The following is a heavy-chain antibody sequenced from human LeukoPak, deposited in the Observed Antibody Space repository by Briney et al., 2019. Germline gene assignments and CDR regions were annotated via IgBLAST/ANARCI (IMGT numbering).Heavy chain of an antibody. CDR1: GFTFSSSA. Sequence: GGSLRLSCAASGFTFSSSAMNWLRQAPGKGLEWVSFISVSGASTSYVDSVKGRFTISRDNSKNTLYLQMNSLRAEDTAVYFCAKAAEVYYFDYWGQGTLVTVSS. CDR2: ISVSGAST. V-gene: IGHV3-23*01. D-gene: IGHD2-8*01. J-gene: IGHJ4*02. CDR3: AKAAEVYYFDY.